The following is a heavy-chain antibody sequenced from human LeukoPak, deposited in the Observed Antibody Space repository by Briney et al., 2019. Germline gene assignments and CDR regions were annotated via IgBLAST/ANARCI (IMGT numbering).Heavy chain of an antibody. V-gene: IGHV3-74*01. CDR3: VRDSPGREDLFDY. CDR2: INGGGSDT. Sequence: GGSLRLSCAASGFTFSRYWMHWVRQVPGKGLEWVSRINGGGSDTNYADSVRGRFTISRDNAEDTVFLQMNSLRAEDTAVYHCVRDSPGREDLFDYWGKGTRVTVSS. CDR1: GFTFSRYW. D-gene: IGHD1-26*01. J-gene: IGHJ4*02.